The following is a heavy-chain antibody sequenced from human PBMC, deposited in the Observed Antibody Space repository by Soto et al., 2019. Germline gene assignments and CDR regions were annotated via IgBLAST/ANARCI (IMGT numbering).Heavy chain of an antibody. CDR1: GFTFSNYG. J-gene: IGHJ4*02. D-gene: IGHD4-17*01. CDR2: ISYHGSDK. Sequence: QVQLVESGGGVVQPGRSLRLSCAASGFTFSNYGMHWVRQAPGKGLEWVAVISYHGSDKYYADSVKGRFTISRDNSKSTLYLRMDSLRAEDTAVYYCAKDHLTTTVTTVGYWGQGTLVTVSS. CDR3: AKDHLTTTVTTVGY. V-gene: IGHV3-30*18.